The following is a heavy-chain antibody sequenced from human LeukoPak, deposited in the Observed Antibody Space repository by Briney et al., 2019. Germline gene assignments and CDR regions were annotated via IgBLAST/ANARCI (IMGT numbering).Heavy chain of an antibody. CDR1: GYTFTSYG. Sequence: RASVKVSCKASGYTFTSYGFSWVRQAPGQGLEWMGWISAYNGNTRYAQNLQGRVTMTTDSSSSTTYMELRNLRSDDTAVYFCARDTPGDDYNRGDYWGQGTLVTVSS. CDR3: ARDTPGDDYNRGDY. D-gene: IGHD5-24*01. V-gene: IGHV1-18*01. CDR2: ISAYNGNT. J-gene: IGHJ4*02.